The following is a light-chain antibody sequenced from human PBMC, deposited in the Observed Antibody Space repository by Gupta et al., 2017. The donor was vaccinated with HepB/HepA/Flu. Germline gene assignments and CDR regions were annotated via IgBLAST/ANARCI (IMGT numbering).Light chain of an antibody. V-gene: IGLV2-14*03. Sequence: QSALTQPASVSGSPGPSITISCTGTSSDVGGYNYVSWYQQHPGKAPKLMIYDVSNRPSGVSNRVSGSKSGNTAALTISGLQAEDEADYYCSSYTSSSTPYVFGTGTKVTVL. CDR2: DVS. CDR3: SSYTSSSTPYV. CDR1: SSDVGGYNY. J-gene: IGLJ1*01.